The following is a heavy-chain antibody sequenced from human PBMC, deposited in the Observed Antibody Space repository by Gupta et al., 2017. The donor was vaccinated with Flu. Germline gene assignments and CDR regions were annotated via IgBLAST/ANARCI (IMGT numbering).Heavy chain of an antibody. CDR3: ASSIGGGNWFDP. CDR2: LKSDGSST. D-gene: IGHD6-25*01. CDR1: LSSYW. V-gene: IGHV3-74*01. Sequence: LSSYWMHWVRQAPGKGLVWVSRLKSDGSSTIYADAVKGRFTISRDNAKNTLYLQMNSLRAEDTAVYYCASSIGGGNWFDPWGQGTLVTVSS. J-gene: IGHJ5*02.